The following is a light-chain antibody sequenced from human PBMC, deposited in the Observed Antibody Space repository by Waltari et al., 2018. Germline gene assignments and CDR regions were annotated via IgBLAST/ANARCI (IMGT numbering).Light chain of an antibody. J-gene: IGLJ2*01. Sequence: QSALPQPPSVSGSPGQSITISCTGTNSDVGGYNYVSWYQQHPGKFPKLMIYEGSNRPSGISKRFSGSNSGNTASLTISGRQAEDEADYYCNSYSHSGTLVVFGGGTKLTVL. CDR3: NSYSHSGTLVV. V-gene: IGLV2-14*01. CDR1: NSDVGGYNY. CDR2: EGS.